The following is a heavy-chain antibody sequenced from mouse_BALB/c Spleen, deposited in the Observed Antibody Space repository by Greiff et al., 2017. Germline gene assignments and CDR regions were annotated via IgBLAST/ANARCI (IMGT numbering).Heavy chain of an antibody. D-gene: IGHD2-14*01. Sequence: EVKVVESGPELVKPGASVKVSCKASGYAFTSYNMYWVKQSHGKSLEWIGYIDPYNGGTSYNQKLKGKATLTVDKSSSTAYMHLNSLTSEDSAVYYCARSTDRPYAMDYWGQGTSVTVSS. CDR2: IDPYNGGT. J-gene: IGHJ4*01. V-gene: IGHV1S135*01. CDR3: ARSTDRPYAMDY. CDR1: GYAFTSYN.